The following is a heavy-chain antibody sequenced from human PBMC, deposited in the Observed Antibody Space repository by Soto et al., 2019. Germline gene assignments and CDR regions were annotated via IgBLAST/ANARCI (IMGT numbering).Heavy chain of an antibody. D-gene: IGHD6-19*01. CDR1: GGSISSYY. V-gene: IGHV4-4*07. CDR2: IYTTSGST. CDR3: AKSSGWFDY. Sequence: SETLSLTCTVSGGSISSYYWSWIRQPAGKGLEWIGRIYTTSGSTTYNPSLKSRVTMSVDTSKNQFSLKLSSVTAADTAVYYCAKSSGWFDYWGQGTLVTV. J-gene: IGHJ4*02.